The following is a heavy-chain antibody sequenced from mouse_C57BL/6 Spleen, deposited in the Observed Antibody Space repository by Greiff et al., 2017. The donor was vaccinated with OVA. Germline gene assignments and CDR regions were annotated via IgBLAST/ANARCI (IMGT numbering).Heavy chain of an antibody. CDR1: GYTFTSYG. J-gene: IGHJ4*01. V-gene: IGHV1-81*01. CDR2: IYPRSGNT. Sequence: QVQLQQSGAELARPGASVKLSCKASGYTFTSYGISWVKQRTGQGLEWIGEIYPRSGNTYYNEKFKGKATLTADKSSSTAYMELRSLTSEDSAVYFCARMPSYYYGSSPYAMDYWGQGTSVTVSS. CDR3: ARMPSYYYGSSPYAMDY. D-gene: IGHD1-1*01.